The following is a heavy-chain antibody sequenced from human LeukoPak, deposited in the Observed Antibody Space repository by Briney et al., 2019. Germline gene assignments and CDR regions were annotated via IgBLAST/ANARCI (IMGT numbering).Heavy chain of an antibody. Sequence: SGTLSLTCAVSGGSISSSNWWSWVRRPPGKGLEWIGEIYHSGSTNYNPSLKSRVTISVDKSKNQFSLKLSSVTAADTAVYYCARVYDILTGYYAFDYWGQGTLVTVSS. CDR3: ARVYDILTGYYAFDY. V-gene: IGHV4-4*02. CDR1: GGSISSSNW. D-gene: IGHD3-9*01. CDR2: IYHSGST. J-gene: IGHJ4*02.